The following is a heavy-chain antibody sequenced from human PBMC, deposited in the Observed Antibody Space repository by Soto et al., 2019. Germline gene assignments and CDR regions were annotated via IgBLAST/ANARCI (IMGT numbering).Heavy chain of an antibody. J-gene: IGHJ4*02. CDR1: GFTFSTYA. CDR2: ISGSGGST. V-gene: IGHV3-23*01. Sequence: EVQLLESGEGLVQPGGSLKLSCEASGFTFSTYAMSWVRQAPGKGLEWVSAISGSGGSTYYADSVKGRFTISRDNSKNTLYLQMNSLRAEDTAVYYCAKGVDSSSHWGQGTLVTVSS. D-gene: IGHD3-22*01. CDR3: AKGVDSSSH.